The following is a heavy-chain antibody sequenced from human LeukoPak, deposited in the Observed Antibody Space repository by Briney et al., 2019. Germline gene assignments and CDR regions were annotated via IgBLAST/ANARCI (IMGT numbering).Heavy chain of an antibody. Sequence: ASVKVSCKASGYTFTSYGISWVRQAPEQGLEWMGWISAYNGNTNYAQKLQGRVTMTTDTSTSTAYMELRSLRSDDTAVYYCAILVGVLTGPDAFDIWGQGTMVTVSS. D-gene: IGHD3-9*01. J-gene: IGHJ3*02. CDR3: AILVGVLTGPDAFDI. CDR2: ISAYNGNT. CDR1: GYTFTSYG. V-gene: IGHV1-18*01.